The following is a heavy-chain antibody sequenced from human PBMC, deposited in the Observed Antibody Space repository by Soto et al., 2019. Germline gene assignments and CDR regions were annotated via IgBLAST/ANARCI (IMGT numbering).Heavy chain of an antibody. V-gene: IGHV3-30*14. D-gene: IGHD6-19*01. Sequence: QVQLVESGGGVVHPGRSLRLSCAASGFTFSSYAMHWVRRAPGKGLEWVAAVSHDGKSGFYADSVSGRFTVSRDNSNNLVYLQMDRLRPEDTALFYCARLDKFNGGWSWGQGTAVTVSS. J-gene: IGHJ4*02. CDR2: VSHDGKSG. CDR3: ARLDKFNGGWS. CDR1: GFTFSSYA.